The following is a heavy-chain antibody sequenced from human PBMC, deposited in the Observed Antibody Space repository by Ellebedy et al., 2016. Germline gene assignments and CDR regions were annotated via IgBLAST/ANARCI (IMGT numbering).Heavy chain of an antibody. Sequence: ASVKVSCKASGYTVINYSINWVRQAPGQGLEWMGWINPKTGNPSYAQGFTGRFVFSWDTSASTAYLQINSLKSEDTAVYYCARDSTVGGENWFDPWGQGTLVTVSS. CDR3: ARDSTVGGENWFDP. D-gene: IGHD4-23*01. CDR1: GYTVINYS. CDR2: INPKTGNP. V-gene: IGHV7-4-1*02. J-gene: IGHJ5*02.